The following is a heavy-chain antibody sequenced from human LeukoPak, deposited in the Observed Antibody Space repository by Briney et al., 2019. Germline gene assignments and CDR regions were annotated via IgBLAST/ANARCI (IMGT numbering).Heavy chain of an antibody. CDR3: ARETRWGAPQDY. D-gene: IGHD1-26*01. Sequence: GGSLRLSCVASGFTLTDNYVSWVRRAPGKGLEWVSVIYSGGTTYYADSVKGRCSISRDIAKNTVYLQMNSLRGEDSAVYYCARETRWGAPQDYWGQGTLVTVSS. J-gene: IGHJ4*02. CDR2: IYSGGTT. V-gene: IGHV3-66*02. CDR1: GFTLTDNY.